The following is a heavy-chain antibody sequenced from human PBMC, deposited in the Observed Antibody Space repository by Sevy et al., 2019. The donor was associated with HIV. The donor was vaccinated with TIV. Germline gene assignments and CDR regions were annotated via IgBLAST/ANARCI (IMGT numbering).Heavy chain of an antibody. CDR1: GFTFSTYD. J-gene: IGHJ6*02. V-gene: IGHV3-30*18. Sequence: GGSLRLSCAASGFTFSTYDMHWVRQAPGKGLEWVAIISHDGSYRYYADSVRGRFSMSRDSSKNTLYLEMSGLSIEEVAVYYCAKNRLPGGRHYSRHGMDVWGRGTTVTVSS. CDR3: AKNRLPGGRHYSRHGMDV. D-gene: IGHD3-16*01. CDR2: ISHDGSYR.